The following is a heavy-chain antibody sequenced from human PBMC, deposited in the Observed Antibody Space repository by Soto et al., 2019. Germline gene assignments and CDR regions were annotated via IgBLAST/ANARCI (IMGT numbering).Heavy chain of an antibody. J-gene: IGHJ4*02. D-gene: IGHD3-3*01. CDR3: AKHDFWTLYNTGLDS. Sequence: GGSLRLSCAGSGFAFDNYAINWVRQAPGKGLEWVLGISGSGAGAYYADSARGRFTISRDNFKNMLYLQMNSLRAEDTAVYYCAKHDFWTLYNTGLDSWGQGTLVTVSS. V-gene: IGHV3-23*01. CDR1: GFAFDNYA. CDR2: ISGSGAGA.